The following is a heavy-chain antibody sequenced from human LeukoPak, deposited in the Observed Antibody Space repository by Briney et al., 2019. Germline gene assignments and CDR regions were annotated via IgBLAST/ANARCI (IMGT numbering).Heavy chain of an antibody. J-gene: IGHJ4*02. CDR2: IRYDGSNK. V-gene: IGHV3-30*02. Sequence: PGGSLRLSCAASGFTFSSYGMHWVRQAPGKGLEWVAFIRYDGSNKYYADSVKGRFTISRDNSKNTLYLQMNSLRAEDTAVYYCARALDSSSSRYQAFEEWGQGTLVTVSS. CDR1: GFTFSSYG. CDR3: ARALDSSSSRYQAFEE. D-gene: IGHD2-2*01.